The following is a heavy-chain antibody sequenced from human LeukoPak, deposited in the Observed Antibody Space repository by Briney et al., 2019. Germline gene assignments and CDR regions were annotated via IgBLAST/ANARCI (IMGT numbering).Heavy chain of an antibody. J-gene: IGHJ4*02. CDR3: ARARVEIAAIFDF. CDR1: GGSVSSDGYY. CDR2: VYHSGST. D-gene: IGHD2-2*02. V-gene: IGHV4-31*03. Sequence: SETLSLTCTVSGGSVSSDGYYWSWIRQHPGKGLEWIGIVYHSGSTFYNPSLKSRVSLSVDTTKNQFSLKMNSVTAADTAVYYCARARVEIAAIFDFWGQGTLVTVSS.